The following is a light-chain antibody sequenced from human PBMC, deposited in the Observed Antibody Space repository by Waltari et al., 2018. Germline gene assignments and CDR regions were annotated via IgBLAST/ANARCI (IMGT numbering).Light chain of an antibody. V-gene: IGLV1-44*01. CDR2: SNN. Sequence: QSVLTQPPSASGTPGQRVTIPCSGSSSTIGSNTVNWYQQLPGTAPKLLLYSNNQRPSGVPDRVSGSASGTSASLAISGLQSEDEADYYCAAWDDSLNGYVFGTGTKVTVL. J-gene: IGLJ1*01. CDR3: AAWDDSLNGYV. CDR1: SSTIGSNT.